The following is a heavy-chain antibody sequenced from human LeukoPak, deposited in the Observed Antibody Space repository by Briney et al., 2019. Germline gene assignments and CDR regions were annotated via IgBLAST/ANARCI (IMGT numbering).Heavy chain of an antibody. Sequence: SETLSLTCIVSGGSISNFYWTWIRQPPGKGLEWIGYFYYSGSTNYNPSLKSRVTISLDTSKNHFSLNLSSVTAADTAVYYCMRGQSRGNWFDPWGQGTLVTVSS. D-gene: IGHD3-10*01. CDR1: GGSISNFY. V-gene: IGHV4-59*01. J-gene: IGHJ5*02. CDR3: MRGQSRGNWFDP. CDR2: FYYSGST.